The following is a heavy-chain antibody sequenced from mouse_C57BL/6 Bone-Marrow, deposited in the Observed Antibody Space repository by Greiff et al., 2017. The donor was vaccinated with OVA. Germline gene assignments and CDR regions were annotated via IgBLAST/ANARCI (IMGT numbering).Heavy chain of an antibody. Sequence: QVHVKQPGAELVKPGASVKMSCKASGYTFTSYWITWVKQRPGQGLEWIGDIYPGSGSTNYNEKFKSKATLTVDTSSSTAYMQLSSLTSEDSAVYYWAKGGMDYWGQGTSVTVSS. CDR2: IYPGSGST. J-gene: IGHJ4*01. CDR1: GYTFTSYW. CDR3: AKGGMDY. V-gene: IGHV1-55*01.